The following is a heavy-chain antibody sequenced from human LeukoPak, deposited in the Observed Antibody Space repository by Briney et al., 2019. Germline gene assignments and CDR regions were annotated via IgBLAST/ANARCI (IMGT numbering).Heavy chain of an antibody. D-gene: IGHD3-10*01. J-gene: IGHJ5*02. CDR3: AKDRRDYGSGSYPNWFDP. Sequence: PGGSLRLSCAASGFTFSDYYMSWIRQAQGKGLEWVSYISSSGSTIYYADSVKGRFTISRDNAKNSLYLQMNSLRAEDTAVYYCAKDRRDYGSGSYPNWFDPWGQGTLVTVSP. V-gene: IGHV3-11*04. CDR2: ISSSGSTI. CDR1: GFTFSDYY.